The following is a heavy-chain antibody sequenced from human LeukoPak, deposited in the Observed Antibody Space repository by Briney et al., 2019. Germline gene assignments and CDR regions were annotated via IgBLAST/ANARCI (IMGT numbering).Heavy chain of an antibody. CDR2: IYHSGST. CDR1: GYSISSGYY. CDR3: ARCKKNNYDSSGYHGDWFDP. V-gene: IGHV4-38-2*02. J-gene: IGHJ5*02. Sequence: SETLSLTCTVSGYSISSGYYWGWIRQPSGKGLEWIGSIYHSGSTYYNTSLKSRVTISVDTSKNQFSLKLSSVTAADTAVYYCARCKKNNYDSSGYHGDWFDPWGQGTLVTVSS. D-gene: IGHD3-22*01.